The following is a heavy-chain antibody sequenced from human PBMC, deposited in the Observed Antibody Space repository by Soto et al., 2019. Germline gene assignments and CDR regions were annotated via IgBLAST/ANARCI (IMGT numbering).Heavy chain of an antibody. CDR2: TYYRSKWYN. J-gene: IGHJ4*02. V-gene: IGHV6-1*01. CDR1: GDSVSRNSAG. CDR3: ARDLIDGVFAY. D-gene: IGHD3-3*01. Sequence: SQTLSLTCAISGDSVSRNSAGWNWIRQSPSRGLEWLGRTYYRSKWYNDYAQSVKGRITINPDTSKNQFSLQLNSVTPEGTAVYYCARDLIDGVFAYWGQGTPVTVSS.